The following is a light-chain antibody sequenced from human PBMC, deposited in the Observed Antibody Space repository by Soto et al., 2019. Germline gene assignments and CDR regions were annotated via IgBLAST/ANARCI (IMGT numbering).Light chain of an antibody. J-gene: IGLJ2*01. CDR1: SSNIGNNY. V-gene: IGLV1-51*01. Sequence: QSVLTQSPSVSAAPGQKVTISCSGSSSNIGNNYVSWYQQLPGTAAKLLIYDNNNRPSGVPDRFSGSKSGTSGTLEITGLQTGDEADYYCATWDGSLPGEVFGGGTKVTVL. CDR2: DNN. CDR3: ATWDGSLPGEV.